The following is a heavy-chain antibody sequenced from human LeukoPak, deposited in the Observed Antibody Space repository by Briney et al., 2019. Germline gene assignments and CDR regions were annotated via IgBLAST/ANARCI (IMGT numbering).Heavy chain of an antibody. V-gene: IGHV3-20*04. J-gene: IGHJ6*03. D-gene: IGHD3-10*01. CDR3: ARVGYGSGSRNYYYYYYMDV. Sequence: GGSLRLSCAASGFTFDDYGMSWVRQAPGKGLEWVSGINWNGGSTGYADSVKGRFTISRDNAKNSLYLQMSSLRAEDTALYYCARVGYGSGSRNYYYYYYMDVWGKGTTVTVSS. CDR1: GFTFDDYG. CDR2: INWNGGST.